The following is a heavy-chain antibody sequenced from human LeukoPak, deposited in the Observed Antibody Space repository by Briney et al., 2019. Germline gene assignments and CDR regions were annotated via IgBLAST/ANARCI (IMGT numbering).Heavy chain of an antibody. CDR2: INHSGST. D-gene: IGHD1-14*01. Sequence: SETLSLTCAVYGGSFSGYYWSWIRQPPGKGLEWIGEINHSGSTNYNPSLKSRVTISVDTSKNQLSLKLSSVTAADTAVYYCARYDHDFDYWGQGTLVTVSS. CDR3: ARYDHDFDY. CDR1: GGSFSGYY. J-gene: IGHJ4*02. V-gene: IGHV4-34*01.